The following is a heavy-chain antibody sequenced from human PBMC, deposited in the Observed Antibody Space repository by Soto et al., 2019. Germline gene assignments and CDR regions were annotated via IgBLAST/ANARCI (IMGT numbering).Heavy chain of an antibody. CDR2: MNPNSGNT. J-gene: IGHJ5*01. V-gene: IGHV1-8*02. Sequence: ASVKVSCKASGYTFNNYDIHWVRQAPGHGLEWMGWMNPNSGNTGYAQNFRGRVTMTQNTAIGTAYMELSSLRSDDTATYYCTRAYGAETFDFWGQGTLVTVSS. CDR1: GYTFNNYD. CDR3: TRAYGAETFDF. D-gene: IGHD3-10*01.